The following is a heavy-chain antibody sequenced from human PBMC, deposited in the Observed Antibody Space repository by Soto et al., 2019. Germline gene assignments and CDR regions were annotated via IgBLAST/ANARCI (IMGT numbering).Heavy chain of an antibody. CDR3: ARKYGDYYYYGMDV. CDR1: GFTFSSYG. Sequence: GGSLRLSCAASGFTFSSYGMHWVRQAPGKGLEWVAVIWYDGSNKYYADSVKGRFTISRDNSKNTLYLQMNSLRAEDTAVYYCARKYGDYYYYGMDVWGQGTTVTVSS. D-gene: IGHD4-17*01. J-gene: IGHJ6*02. V-gene: IGHV3-33*01. CDR2: IWYDGSNK.